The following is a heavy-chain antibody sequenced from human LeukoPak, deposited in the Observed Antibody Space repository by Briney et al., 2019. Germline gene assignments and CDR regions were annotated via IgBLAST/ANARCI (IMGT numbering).Heavy chain of an antibody. D-gene: IGHD6-13*01. CDR3: ARDREGSSWYGWFDP. CDR1: GLTFSRYW. CDR2: INIDGSST. V-gene: IGHV3-74*01. Sequence: GGSLRLSCAASGLTFSRYWMHWVRQVPGKGPVWVSRINIDGSSTSYAGSVKGRFTISRDNAKNTLYLQMNSLRAEDTAVYYCARDREGSSWYGWFDPWGQGTLVTVSS. J-gene: IGHJ5*02.